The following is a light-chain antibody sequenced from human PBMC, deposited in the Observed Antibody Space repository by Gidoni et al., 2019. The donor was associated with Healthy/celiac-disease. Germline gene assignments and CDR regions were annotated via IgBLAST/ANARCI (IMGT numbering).Light chain of an antibody. Sequence: EIVLTPSPGTLSLSPGERATLPCRASQSVSSSYLAWYQQKPGQAPRLLIYGASSRATGIPDRFSGSGSGTDFTLTISRLEPEDFAVYYCQQYGSSPFTVGPGTKVDIK. CDR3: QQYGSSPFT. J-gene: IGKJ3*01. CDR2: GAS. CDR1: QSVSSSY. V-gene: IGKV3-20*01.